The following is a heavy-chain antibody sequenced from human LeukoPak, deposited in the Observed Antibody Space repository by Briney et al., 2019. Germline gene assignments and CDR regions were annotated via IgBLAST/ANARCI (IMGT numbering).Heavy chain of an antibody. V-gene: IGHV1-24*01. D-gene: IGHD2-2*02. Sequence: ASVKVSCKVSGYTLTESSMHWVRQAPGKGLEWMGGFDPEDGETIYAQKFQGRVTMTEDTSTDTAYMELSSLRSEDTAVYYCATACSTSCYTGLDYWGQGTLVTVSS. CDR2: FDPEDGET. J-gene: IGHJ4*02. CDR3: ATACSTSCYTGLDY. CDR1: GYTLTESS.